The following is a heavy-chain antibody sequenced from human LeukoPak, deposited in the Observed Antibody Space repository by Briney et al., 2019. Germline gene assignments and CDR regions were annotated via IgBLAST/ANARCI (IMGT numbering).Heavy chain of an antibody. V-gene: IGHV3-23*01. J-gene: IGHJ4*02. CDR1: GFTFSSYT. CDR2: ITTSDGNT. CDR3: AKDGGLWVSAHWGDS. D-gene: IGHD7-27*01. Sequence: GGSLRLSCAASGFTFSSYTMSWVRQAPGQGLEWVSTITTSDGNTYYADSVKGRFTVSRDNSKNTLFLQMNSLRAEDTAVYYCAKDGGLWVSAHWGDSWGRGTLVTVSS.